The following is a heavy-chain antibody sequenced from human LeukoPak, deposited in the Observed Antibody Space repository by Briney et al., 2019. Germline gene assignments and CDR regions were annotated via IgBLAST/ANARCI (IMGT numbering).Heavy chain of an antibody. CDR1: GFTFNTFW. CDR2: IKEDGTKK. D-gene: IGHD6-13*01. J-gene: IGHJ5*02. CDR3: ARDAAGYDP. Sequence: LPGGSLRLSCAASGFTFNTFWMSWVRQTPGKGLEWVANIKEDGTKKYYVDSVKGRFTISRDNAENSLYLQMNSLRAEDTTVYYCARDAAGYDPWGQGTLVTVSS. V-gene: IGHV3-7*01.